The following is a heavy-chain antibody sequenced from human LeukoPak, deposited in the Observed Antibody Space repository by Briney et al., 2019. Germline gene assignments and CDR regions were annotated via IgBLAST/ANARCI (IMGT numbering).Heavy chain of an antibody. CDR1: GYTFTSYG. CDR2: ISAYNGNT. J-gene: IGHJ4*02. D-gene: IGHD4-17*01. Sequence: GPVKVSCKASGYTFTSYGISWVRQAPGQGLEWMGWISAYNGNTNYAQKLQGRVTMTTDTSTSTAYMELRSLRSDDTAVYYCARILTPADGDYADNFDYWGQGTLVTVSS. CDR3: ARILTPADGDYADNFDY. V-gene: IGHV1-18*01.